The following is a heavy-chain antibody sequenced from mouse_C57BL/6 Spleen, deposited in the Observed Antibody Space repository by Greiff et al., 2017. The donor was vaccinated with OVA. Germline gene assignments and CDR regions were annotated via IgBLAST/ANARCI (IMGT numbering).Heavy chain of an antibody. D-gene: IGHD1-1*01. V-gene: IGHV1-26*01. CDR3: ARLGITTVVATHWYFDV. J-gene: IGHJ1*03. CDR1: GYTFTDYY. CDR2: INPNNGGT. Sequence: EVQLQQSGPELVKPGASVKISCKASGYTFTDYYMNWVKQSHGKSLEWIGDINPNNGGTSYNQKFKGKATLTVDKSSSTAYMELRSLTSEDSAVYYCARLGITTVVATHWYFDVWGTGTTVTVSS.